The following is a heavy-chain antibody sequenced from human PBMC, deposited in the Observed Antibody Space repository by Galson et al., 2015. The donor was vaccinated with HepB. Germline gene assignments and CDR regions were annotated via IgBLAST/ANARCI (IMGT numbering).Heavy chain of an antibody. CDR1: GFTFSRFA. D-gene: IGHD5-12*01. J-gene: IGHJ4*02. Sequence: SLRLSCAASGFTFSRFAMNWVRQAPGKGLEWVSYISISSTTIYYADSVKGRFTISRDNAQNLVFLQMNSLRDEDTALYYCVKNGDMVATIFAYWGQGALVTVSS. CDR3: VKNGDMVATIFAY. CDR2: ISISSTTI. V-gene: IGHV3-48*02.